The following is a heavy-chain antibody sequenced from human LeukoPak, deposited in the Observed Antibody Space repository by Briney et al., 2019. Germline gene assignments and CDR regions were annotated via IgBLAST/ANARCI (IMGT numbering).Heavy chain of an antibody. V-gene: IGHV1-69*05. Sequence: SVKVSCKASGDTFSSYAISWVRQAPGQGLEWMGGIIPIFGTANYAQKLQGRVTMTTDTSASTAYMELRSLRSDDTAVYYCARGPEEYNWNDGGNYFDYWGQGTLVTVSS. J-gene: IGHJ4*02. CDR1: GDTFSSYA. CDR3: ARGPEEYNWNDGGNYFDY. CDR2: IIPIFGTA. D-gene: IGHD1-1*01.